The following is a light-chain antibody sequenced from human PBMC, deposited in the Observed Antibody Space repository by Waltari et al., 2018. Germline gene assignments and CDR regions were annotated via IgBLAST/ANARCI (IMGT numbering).Light chain of an antibody. Sequence: QSALTQPASVSGSPGQSITISCTGTSSDVGIYKRVSWYQQHPAKAPKLMIYAVSKRPSGVSDRFSGSKSGDMASLTISGLQPEDEAEYFCSSYAGSSKGVFGGGTKVTVL. CDR2: AVS. CDR1: SSDVGIYKR. CDR3: SSYAGSSKGV. J-gene: IGLJ2*01. V-gene: IGLV2-23*02.